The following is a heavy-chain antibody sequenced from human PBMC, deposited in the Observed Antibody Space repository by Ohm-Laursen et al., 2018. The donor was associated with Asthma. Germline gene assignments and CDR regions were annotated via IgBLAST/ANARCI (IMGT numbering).Heavy chain of an antibody. CDR1: GGTFSSYA. Sequence: SVKVSCKASGGTFSSYAISWVRQAPGQGLEWMGGIIPIFGTANYAQKFQGRVTITADESTSTAYMELSSLRSEDTAVYYCARDAAAAGTLGFDYWGQGTLVTVSS. D-gene: IGHD6-13*01. CDR3: ARDAAAAGTLGFDY. V-gene: IGHV1-69*13. J-gene: IGHJ4*02. CDR2: IIPIFGTA.